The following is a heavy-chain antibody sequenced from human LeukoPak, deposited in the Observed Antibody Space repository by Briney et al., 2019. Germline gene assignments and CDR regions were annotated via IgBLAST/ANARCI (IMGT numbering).Heavy chain of an antibody. CDR2: ISAYNGNT. CDR3: ARDRSSYCSSTSCYMGIDY. CDR1: GYTFTSYG. Sequence: ASVKVSCKASGYTFTSYGISWVRQAPGQGLEWMGRISAYNGNTNYAQKLQGRVTMTTDTSTSTAYMELRSLRSDDTAVYYCARDRSSYCSSTSCYMGIDYWGQGTLVTVSS. J-gene: IGHJ4*02. D-gene: IGHD2-2*02. V-gene: IGHV1-18*01.